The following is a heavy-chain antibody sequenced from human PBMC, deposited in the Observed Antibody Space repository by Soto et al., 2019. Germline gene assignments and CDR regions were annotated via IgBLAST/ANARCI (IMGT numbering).Heavy chain of an antibody. CDR2: ISAYNGNT. V-gene: IGHV1-18*04. CDR1: GYTFTSYC. J-gene: IGHJ5*02. D-gene: IGHD6-13*01. Sequence: ASVKVSCKASGYTFTSYCISWVLQAPGQGLEWMGWISAYNGNTNYAQKLQGRVTMTTDTSTSTAYMELRSLRSDDTAVYYCARRVAAAGTSWFDPWGQGTLVTVSS. CDR3: ARRVAAAGTSWFDP.